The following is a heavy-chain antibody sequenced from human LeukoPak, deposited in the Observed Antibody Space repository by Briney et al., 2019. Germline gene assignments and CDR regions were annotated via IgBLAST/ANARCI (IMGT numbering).Heavy chain of an antibody. D-gene: IGHD2-15*01. CDR3: ARAGTPPYYYYYYMDV. J-gene: IGHJ6*03. CDR1: GGSISSYY. CDR2: IDYSGST. Sequence: SETLSLTCTVSGGSISSYYWSWIRQPPGKGLECIGYIDYSGSTNYNPSLKSRVTISVDTSKNQFSLKLSSVTAADTAVYYCARAGTPPYYYYYYMDVWGKGTTVTISS. V-gene: IGHV4-59*12.